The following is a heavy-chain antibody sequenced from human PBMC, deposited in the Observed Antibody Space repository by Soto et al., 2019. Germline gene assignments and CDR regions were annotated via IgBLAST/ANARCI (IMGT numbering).Heavy chain of an antibody. CDR1: GFTFDDYG. CDR2: INWKGDRS. CDR3: AREVEGSTGTKLFDP. Sequence: EEQLVESGGGVVRPGGSLRLSCAASGFTFDDYGMSWVRQTPGKGLEWVAGINWKGDRSGHADSVKGRFTISRDNAKNSLYLQMNSLRAEDTAFYHCAREVEGSTGTKLFDPRGQGTLVTVSS. D-gene: IGHD1-1*01. V-gene: IGHV3-20*01. J-gene: IGHJ5*02.